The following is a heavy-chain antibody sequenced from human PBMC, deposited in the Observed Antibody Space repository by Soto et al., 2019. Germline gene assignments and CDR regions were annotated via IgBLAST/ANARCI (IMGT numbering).Heavy chain of an antibody. D-gene: IGHD2-8*01. CDR3: AKEGGCTNGVCYTGYYYYGMDV. J-gene: IGHJ6*02. V-gene: IGHV3-23*01. Sequence: GGSLRLSCAASGFTFSSYAMSWVRQAPGKGLEGVSAISGSGGSTYYADSVKGRFTISRDNSKNTLYLQMNSLRAEDTAVYYCAKEGGCTNGVCYTGYYYYGMDVWGQGTTVTVSS. CDR2: ISGSGGST. CDR1: GFTFSSYA.